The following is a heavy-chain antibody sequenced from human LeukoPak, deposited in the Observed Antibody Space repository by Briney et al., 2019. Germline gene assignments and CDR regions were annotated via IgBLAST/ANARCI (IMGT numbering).Heavy chain of an antibody. CDR3: AKYFGGWYGDY. D-gene: IGHD6-19*01. J-gene: IGHJ4*02. V-gene: IGHV3-23*01. CDR1: GFTFSSYA. CDR2: ISAGGTT. Sequence: GGSLRLSCAVSGFTFSSYAMSWVRQAPGKGLQWVSTISAGGTTYYADSVKGRFTVSRDNSKNTLFLQMNSLRAEDTAVYYCAKYFGGWYGDYWGQGTLVTVSS.